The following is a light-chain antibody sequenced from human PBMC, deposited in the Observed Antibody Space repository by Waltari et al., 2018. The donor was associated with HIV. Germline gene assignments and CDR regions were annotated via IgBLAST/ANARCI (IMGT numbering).Light chain of an antibody. CDR2: GNR. CDR3: QSYDSDLSSWF. V-gene: IGLV1-40*01. Sequence: QSVLTQSPSVSGAPGQRVPISCTGSSSNIGAGYDVLWYQQLPGTAPKLLIYGNRNRPSGVPDRFSASKSGASASLAITGLRAEDEATYYCQSYDSDLSSWFFGGGTKLTVL. CDR1: SSNIGAGYD. J-gene: IGLJ2*01.